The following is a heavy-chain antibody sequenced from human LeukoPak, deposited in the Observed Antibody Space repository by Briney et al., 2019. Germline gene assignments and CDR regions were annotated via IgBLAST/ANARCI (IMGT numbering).Heavy chain of an antibody. J-gene: IGHJ6*02. CDR2: INHSGST. D-gene: IGHD3-3*01. CDR3: ARGMTVFGVVIKSSMDV. CDR1: GGSFSGYY. V-gene: IGHV4-34*01. Sequence: PSETLSLTCAVYGGSFSGYYWSWIRQPPGKGLEWIGEINHSGSTNYNPSLKSRVTISVDTSKNQFSLKLSSVTAADTAVYYCARGMTVFGVVIKSSMDVWGQGTTVTVSS.